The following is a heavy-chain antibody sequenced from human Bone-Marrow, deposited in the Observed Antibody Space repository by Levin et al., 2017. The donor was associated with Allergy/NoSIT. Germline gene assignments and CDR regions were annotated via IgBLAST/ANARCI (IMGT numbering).Heavy chain of an antibody. J-gene: IGHJ5*02. CDR3: ARLEGLRWFDP. Sequence: ESLKISCTVSSDSISSYYLSWIRQPPGKGLEWIGYIYHTGSTNYNPSFESRVTILRDTPKNQFSLRLTSVTAADTAVYYCARLEGLRWFDPWGQGTLVTVAP. V-gene: IGHV4-59*01. CDR1: SDSISSYY. CDR2: IYHTGST. D-gene: IGHD1-1*01.